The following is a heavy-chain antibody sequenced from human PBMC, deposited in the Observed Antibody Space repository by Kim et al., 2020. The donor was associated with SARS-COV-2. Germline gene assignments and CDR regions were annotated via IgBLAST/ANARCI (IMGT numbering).Heavy chain of an antibody. Sequence: GGSLRLSCAASGFTFSSYGMHWVRQAPGKGLEWVAVIWYDGSNKYYADSVKGRFTISRDNSKNTLYLQMNSLRAEDTAVYYCARAGYSSGWYPLKYWGQGTLVTVSS. CDR3: ARAGYSSGWYPLKY. J-gene: IGHJ4*02. V-gene: IGHV3-33*01. CDR1: GFTFSSYG. CDR2: IWYDGSNK. D-gene: IGHD6-19*01.